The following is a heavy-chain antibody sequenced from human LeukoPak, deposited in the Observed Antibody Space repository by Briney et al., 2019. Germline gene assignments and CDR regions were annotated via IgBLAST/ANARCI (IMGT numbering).Heavy chain of an antibody. CDR2: IYPGDSET. CDR3: ARRGDGYNLNFDY. J-gene: IGHJ4*02. D-gene: IGHD5-24*01. CDR1: GYSFNNNW. Sequence: GESLKISCKGSGYSFNNNWIGWVRQVPGKGLEWMGIIYPGDSETRYSPSFQGQVTISADKSISTAYLQWSSLKASDTAMYYCARRGDGYNLNFDYWGQGTLVTVSS. V-gene: IGHV5-51*01.